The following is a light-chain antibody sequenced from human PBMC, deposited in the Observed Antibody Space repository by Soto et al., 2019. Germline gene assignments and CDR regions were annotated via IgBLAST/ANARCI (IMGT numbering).Light chain of an antibody. V-gene: IGLV2-14*01. Sequence: QSALTQPASMSGSPGQSMTISCSGTSSDVGGSNYVSWYQQHPGKAPKLMIYDVSNRPSGVSNRFSGSKSGNTASLTISGLQTEDEADYYCSSYTRSSTRYVFGTGTKLTVL. CDR2: DVS. CDR1: SSDVGGSNY. J-gene: IGLJ1*01. CDR3: SSYTRSSTRYV.